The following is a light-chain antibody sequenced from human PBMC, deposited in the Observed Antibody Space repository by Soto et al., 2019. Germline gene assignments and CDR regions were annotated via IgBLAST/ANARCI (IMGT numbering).Light chain of an antibody. CDR3: SSYTDRNNLV. CDR1: SSDIGGYDS. V-gene: IGLV2-8*01. CDR2: DVS. J-gene: IGLJ1*01. Sequence: QSALTQSPSASGSPGQSVTISCTGTSSDIGGYDSVSWYQQHPGKAPKVMIYDVSKRPSGVPDRFSGSKSGNTASLTVSALQAEYEADYYCSSYTDRNNLVFGTGTKLNVL.